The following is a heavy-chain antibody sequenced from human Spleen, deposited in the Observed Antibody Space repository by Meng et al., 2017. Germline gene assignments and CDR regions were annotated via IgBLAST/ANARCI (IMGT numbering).Heavy chain of an antibody. D-gene: IGHD4-11*01. CDR2: INHSGST. V-gene: IGHV4-34*01. Sequence: LQHCGSGLFEPSETLALTCVVAGGSFRDYYWSWIRQPPGKGLEWIGEINHSGSTNYNPSLESRATISVDTSQNNLSLKLSSVTAADSAVYYCARGPTTMAHDFDYWGQGTLVTVSS. J-gene: IGHJ4*02. CDR1: GGSFRDYY. CDR3: ARGPTTMAHDFDY.